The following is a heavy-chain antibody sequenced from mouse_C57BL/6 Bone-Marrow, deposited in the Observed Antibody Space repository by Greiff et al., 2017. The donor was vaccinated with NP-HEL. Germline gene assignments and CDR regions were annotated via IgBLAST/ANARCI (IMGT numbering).Heavy chain of an antibody. J-gene: IGHJ2*01. V-gene: IGHV1-76*01. CDR2: IYPGSGNT. CDR1: GYTFTDYY. Sequence: VMLVESGAELVRPGASVKLSCKASGYTFTDYYINWVKQRPGQGLEWIARIYPGSGNTYYNEKFKGKATLTAEKSSSTAYMQLSSLTSEDSAVYFCARDYYYGSRFDYWGQGTTLTVSS. CDR3: ARDYYYGSRFDY. D-gene: IGHD1-1*01.